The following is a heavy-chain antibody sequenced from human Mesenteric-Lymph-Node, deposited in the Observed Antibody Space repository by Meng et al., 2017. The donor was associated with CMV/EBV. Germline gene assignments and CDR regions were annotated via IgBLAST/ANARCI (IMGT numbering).Heavy chain of an antibody. CDR3: AKDLRCSSTSCYKSY. Sequence: LSLTCAASGFTFSSYAMSWVRQAPGKGLQWVSAISGSGGTTYYADSVKGRFTISRDNSKNTLYLQMNSLRAEDTAVYYCAKDLRCSSTSCYKSYWGQGTLVTVSS. J-gene: IGHJ4*02. CDR1: GFTFSSYA. CDR2: ISGSGGTT. D-gene: IGHD2-2*02. V-gene: IGHV3-23*01.